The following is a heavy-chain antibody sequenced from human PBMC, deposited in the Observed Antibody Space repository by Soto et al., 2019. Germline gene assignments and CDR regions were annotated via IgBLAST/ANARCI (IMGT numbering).Heavy chain of an antibody. CDR3: ARGGTYCTSTSCPGYD. D-gene: IGHD2-2*01. Sequence: GESLKISCKGSGYSFTSYWIGWVRQMPGKGLEWMGIIYPGDSDTRYSPSFQGQVTISADKSISTAYLQWSSLKASDTAMYYCARGGTYCTSTSCPGYDWGQGTLVTVSS. J-gene: IGHJ4*02. V-gene: IGHV5-51*01. CDR2: IYPGDSDT. CDR1: GYSFTSYW.